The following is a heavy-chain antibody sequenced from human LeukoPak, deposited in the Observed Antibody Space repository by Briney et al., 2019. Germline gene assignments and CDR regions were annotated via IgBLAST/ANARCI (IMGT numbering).Heavy chain of an antibody. CDR1: RFTFSSYI. CDR3: ARDKGDEDAFDI. CDR2: IKQDGSEK. D-gene: IGHD3-10*01. J-gene: IGHJ3*02. Sequence: GGSLRLSCAASRFTFSSYIMNWVRQAPGKGLEWVANIKQDGSEKYYVDSVKGRFTISRDNAKNSLYLQMNSLRAEDTAVYYCARDKGDEDAFDIWGQGTMVTVSS. V-gene: IGHV3-7*01.